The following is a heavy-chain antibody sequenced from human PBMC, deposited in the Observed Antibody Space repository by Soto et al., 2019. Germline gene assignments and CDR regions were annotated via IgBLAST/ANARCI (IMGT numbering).Heavy chain of an antibody. CDR3: VGVVGGIAMTVVDVFDI. CDR2: MSHSGGT. V-gene: IGHV4-34*01. J-gene: IGHJ3*02. D-gene: IGHD2-21*01. CDR1: GGFVSSGSYY. Sequence: QVQLQQWGAGLLKPSETLSLTCAVYGGFVSSGSYYWSWIRQPPGTGLERSGVMSHSGGTHFTPSPQSRVTISVETSMYPFCLKMSAVAAADTALYCSVGVVGGIAMTVVDVFDIWGPGTMATASS.